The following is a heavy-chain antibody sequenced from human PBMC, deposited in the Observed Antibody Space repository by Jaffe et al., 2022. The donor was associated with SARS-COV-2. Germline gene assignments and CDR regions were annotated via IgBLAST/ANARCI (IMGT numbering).Heavy chain of an antibody. CDR2: ISSSSSYI. CDR3: ARDLFRNSEGTDDILTIPYYFDY. Sequence: EVQLVESGGGLVKPGGSLRLSCAASGFTFSSYSMNWVRQAPGKGLEWVSSISSSSSYIYYADSVKGRFTISRDNAKNSLYLQMNSLRAEDTAVYYCARDLFRNSEGTDDILTIPYYFDYWGQGTLVTVSS. J-gene: IGHJ4*02. CDR1: GFTFSSYS. V-gene: IGHV3-21*01. D-gene: IGHD3-9*01.